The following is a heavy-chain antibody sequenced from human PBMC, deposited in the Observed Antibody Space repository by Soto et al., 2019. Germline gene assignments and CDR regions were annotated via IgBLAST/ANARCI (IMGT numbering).Heavy chain of an antibody. J-gene: IGHJ4*02. Sequence: QVQLVQSGAEVKKPGASVKVSCKASGYSFTKYHMHWVRQAPGQGLEWMGWINPGSGVTNQAQKFQGRVTMTRDTSSTTTYMELNSLTSDDTAVYYCARVAGHKNARFDTWGQGALVTVSS. CDR2: INPGSGVT. V-gene: IGHV1-2*02. D-gene: IGHD1-1*01. CDR3: ARVAGHKNARFDT. CDR1: GYSFTKYH.